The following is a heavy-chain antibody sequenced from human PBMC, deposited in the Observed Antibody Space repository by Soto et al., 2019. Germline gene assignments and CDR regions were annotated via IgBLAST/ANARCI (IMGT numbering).Heavy chain of an antibody. CDR1: GYSFSDYG. V-gene: IGHV1-18*04. D-gene: IGHD6-19*01. CDR3: ARYGYSSGWYLGTGMDF. J-gene: IGHJ6*02. Sequence: QVQLVQSGAEVKKPGASLKVSCQASGYSFSDYGIAWVRQAPGQGLAWVGWISTYNGNTNYAQKFQGRVTMTKDTSANTAYMELRSLRSDDTDMYYCARYGYSSGWYLGTGMDFWGQGTTVTVSS. CDR2: ISTYNGNT.